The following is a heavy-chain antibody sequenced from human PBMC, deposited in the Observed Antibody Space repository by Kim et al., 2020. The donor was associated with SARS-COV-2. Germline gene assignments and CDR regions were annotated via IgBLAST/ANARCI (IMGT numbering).Heavy chain of an antibody. CDR2: ISGSGGTT. CDR1: GFTFDNYA. J-gene: IGHJ4*02. V-gene: IGHV3-23*01. Sequence: GGSLRLSCAASGFTFDNYAMSWVRQAPGKGLEWLSFISGSGGTTFYADSVKGRFTVSRDNSKNMLYVQMNSLTDEDTAVYFCAKSKISSSWIQLFFDFWGQGTLVTVS. D-gene: IGHD5-18*01. CDR3: AKSKISSSWIQLFFDF.